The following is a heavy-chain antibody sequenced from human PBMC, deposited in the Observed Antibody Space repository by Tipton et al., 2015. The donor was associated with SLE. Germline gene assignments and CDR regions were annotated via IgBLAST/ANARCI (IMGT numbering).Heavy chain of an antibody. V-gene: IGHV3-74*01. CDR2: IKNDGSTT. J-gene: IGHJ4*02. Sequence: SLRLSCAASGFTFSYYWMHWVRQAPGKGLVWVASIKNDGSTTSYVDSAKGRFTISRGNTKNTLYLLMNSLRDEDTAVYYCASLWGAATSQDGWGQGTLVTVSS. CDR1: GFTFSYYW. D-gene: IGHD6-25*01. CDR3: ASLWGAATSQDG.